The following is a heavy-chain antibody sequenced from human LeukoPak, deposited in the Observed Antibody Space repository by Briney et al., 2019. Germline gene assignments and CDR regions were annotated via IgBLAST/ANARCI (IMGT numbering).Heavy chain of an antibody. CDR2: INQDGSDK. D-gene: IGHD3-3*01. V-gene: IGHV3-7*01. Sequence: GGSLRLSCAVSGFTFSNYWMSWVRQAPGKGLEWVANINQDGSDKYYVDSVKGRFTISRDNAKNSLYLQMNSPRVEDTAVFYCARVTWRALRPDAFDIWGQGTMVTVSS. CDR1: GFTFSNYW. CDR3: ARVTWRALRPDAFDI. J-gene: IGHJ3*02.